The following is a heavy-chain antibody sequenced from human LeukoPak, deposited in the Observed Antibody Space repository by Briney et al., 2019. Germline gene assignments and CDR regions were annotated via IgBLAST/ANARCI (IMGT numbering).Heavy chain of an antibody. V-gene: IGHV4-59*11. D-gene: IGHD3-3*01. J-gene: IGHJ6*03. CDR1: GGSISSHY. Sequence: SETLSLTCTVSGGSISSHYWSWIRQPPGKGLEWIGYIYYSGSTNYNPSRKSRVTIPVDTSKNQFSLKLSSVTAADTAVYYCARVWYDPLPNYMDVWGKGTTVTVSS. CDR3: ARVWYDPLPNYMDV. CDR2: IYYSGST.